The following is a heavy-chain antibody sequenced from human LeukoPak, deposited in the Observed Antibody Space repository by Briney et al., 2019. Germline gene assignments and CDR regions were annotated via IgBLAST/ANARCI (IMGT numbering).Heavy chain of an antibody. D-gene: IGHD6-19*01. Sequence: ASVKVSCKASGYTFTSYGISWVRQAPGQGLEWMGWISAYNGNTNYAQKLQGRVTMTTDTSTSTAYMELRSLRSDDTAVYCCARVVGLHSSGWYNYYYYMDVWGKGTTVTVSS. CDR3: ARVVGLHSSGWYNYYYYMDV. V-gene: IGHV1-18*01. J-gene: IGHJ6*03. CDR2: ISAYNGNT. CDR1: GYTFTSYG.